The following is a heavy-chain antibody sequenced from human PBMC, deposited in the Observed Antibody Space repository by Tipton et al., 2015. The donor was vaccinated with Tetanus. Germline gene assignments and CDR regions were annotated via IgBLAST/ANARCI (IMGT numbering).Heavy chain of an antibody. CDR3: ARDRRGCSQREGGGGAYDAFDI. CDR1: GGTFSSYA. Sequence: QLVQSGAEVKKPGSSVKVSCKASGGTFSSYAISWVRQAPGQGLEWMGGIIPIFGTANYAQKFQGRVTITADESTSTAYMELSSLRSEDRAVYYCARDRRGCSQREGGGGAYDAFDIWGQGTMVTVSS. V-gene: IGHV1-69*01. D-gene: IGHD5-18*01. J-gene: IGHJ3*02. CDR2: IIPIFGTA.